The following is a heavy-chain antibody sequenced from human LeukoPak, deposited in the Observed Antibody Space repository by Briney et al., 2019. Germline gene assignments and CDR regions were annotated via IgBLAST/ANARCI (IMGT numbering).Heavy chain of an antibody. V-gene: IGHV3-9*03. Sequence: GGSLRLSCAASGFTFDDYAMHWVRQAPGKGLEWVSGISWNSGSIGYADSVKGRFTISRDNAKNSLYLQMNSLRAEDMALYYCAKDAGMVLYCSSTSCYFDYWGQGTLVTVSS. CDR2: ISWNSGSI. CDR1: GFTFDDYA. CDR3: AKDAGMVLYCSSTSCYFDY. D-gene: IGHD2-2*01. J-gene: IGHJ4*02.